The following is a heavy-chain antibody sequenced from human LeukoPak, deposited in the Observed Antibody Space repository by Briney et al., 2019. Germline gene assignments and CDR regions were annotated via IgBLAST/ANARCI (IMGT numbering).Heavy chain of an antibody. Sequence: PGGSLRLSCAASGFTFSSYAMSWVRQAPGKGLEWVSAISGSGGSTYYADSVKGRFTISRDNSKNTLYLQMNSLRAEDTAVYYCAKRSSSWYLGLVDYWGQGTLVTVSS. CDR2: ISGSGGST. J-gene: IGHJ4*02. CDR1: GFTFSSYA. V-gene: IGHV3-23*01. D-gene: IGHD6-13*01. CDR3: AKRSSSWYLGLVDY.